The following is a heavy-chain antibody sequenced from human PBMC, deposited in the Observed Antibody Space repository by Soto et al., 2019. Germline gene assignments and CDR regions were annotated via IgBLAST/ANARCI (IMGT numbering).Heavy chain of an antibody. V-gene: IGHV3-23*01. Sequence: PGPSLRLSXAASGFTFSSYAMSWVRQAPGKGLEWVSAISGSGCSTYYADSVKGRFSISRDNSKNTLYLQMNSLRAEDTAVDDCAKGGAQAAYYGMEVGGQGTTVPVSS. J-gene: IGHJ6*02. CDR3: AKGGAQAAYYGMEV. CDR1: GFTFSSYA. CDR2: ISGSGCST. D-gene: IGHD1-26*01.